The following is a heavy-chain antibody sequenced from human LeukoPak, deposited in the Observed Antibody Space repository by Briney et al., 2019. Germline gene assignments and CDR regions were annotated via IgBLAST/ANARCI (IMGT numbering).Heavy chain of an antibody. V-gene: IGHV3-48*03. CDR1: GFTFDTYE. J-gene: IGHJ4*02. CDR3: ARVDCSGGSCYFDY. Sequence: PGGSLRLSCVGSGFTFDTYEMNWVRQAPGKGLEWLSFISRGGFEIHYAASVEGRFTISRDNAKNTLDLQMSSLRAEDTAVYYCARVDCSGGSCYFDYWGQGTLVTVSS. D-gene: IGHD2-15*01. CDR2: ISRGGFEI.